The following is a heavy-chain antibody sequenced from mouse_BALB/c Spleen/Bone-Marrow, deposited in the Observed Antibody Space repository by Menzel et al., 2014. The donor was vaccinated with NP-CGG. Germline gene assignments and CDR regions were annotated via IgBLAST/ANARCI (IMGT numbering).Heavy chain of an antibody. J-gene: IGHJ1*01. CDR3: ARDINYDIYWYFDV. CDR1: GFTFTDYY. CDR2: IRNKANGYTT. D-gene: IGHD2-4*01. V-gene: IGHV7-3*02. Sequence: VQLKESGGGLVQPGGSLRLSCATSGFTFTDYYMGWVRQPPGKALEWLVFIRNKANGYTTEYSASVKGRFTISRDNSQSILYLQMNTLRAEDSATYYCARDINYDIYWYFDVWGAGTTVTVSS.